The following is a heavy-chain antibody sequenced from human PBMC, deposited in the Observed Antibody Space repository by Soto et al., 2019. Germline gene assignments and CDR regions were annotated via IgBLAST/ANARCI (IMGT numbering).Heavy chain of an antibody. J-gene: IGHJ6*02. CDR3: ARAIIEGQLELHANYYYGMDV. D-gene: IGHD1-7*01. Sequence: SVKVSCKASGGTFSSYAISWVRQAPGQGLEWMGGIIPIFGTANYAQKFQGRVTITADESTSTAYMELSSLRSEDTAVYYCARAIIEGQLELHANYYYGMDVWGQGTTVTGSS. CDR1: GGTFSSYA. CDR2: IIPIFGTA. V-gene: IGHV1-69*13.